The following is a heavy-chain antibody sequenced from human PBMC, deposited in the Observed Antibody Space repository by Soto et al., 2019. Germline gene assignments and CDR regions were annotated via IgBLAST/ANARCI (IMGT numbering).Heavy chain of an antibody. CDR1: GFTFSNYG. Sequence: QVQLVESGGGVVQPGRSLRLSCAASGFTFSNYGMHWVRQAPGKGLERVAVISYDGGNKYYADSVKGRFTISRDNSKNTLYLQMNSVRAEETAMYYCAKDISIAAADYYFDYWGQGTLVTVSS. D-gene: IGHD6-13*01. CDR3: AKDISIAAADYYFDY. V-gene: IGHV3-30*18. J-gene: IGHJ4*02. CDR2: ISYDGGNK.